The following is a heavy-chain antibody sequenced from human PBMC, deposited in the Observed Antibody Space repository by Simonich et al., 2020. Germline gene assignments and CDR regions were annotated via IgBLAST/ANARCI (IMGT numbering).Heavy chain of an antibody. CDR2: INPNRGGT. V-gene: IGHV1-2*02. J-gene: IGHJ3*02. D-gene: IGHD6-6*01. Sequence: QVQLVQSGAEVKKPGASVKVSCKASGYTFTGYYMHWVRQAPGQGLEWMEWINPNRGGTNSAQKFQGRVTMTRETSISTAYMELSRLRSDDTAVYYCARARLYSSSHAFDIWGQGTMVTVSS. CDR1: GYTFTGYY. CDR3: ARARLYSSSHAFDI.